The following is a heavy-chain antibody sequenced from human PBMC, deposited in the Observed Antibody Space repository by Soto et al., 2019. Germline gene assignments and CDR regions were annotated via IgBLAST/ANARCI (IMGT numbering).Heavy chain of an antibody. CDR3: ARDKGV. CDR2: ISASTGDR. V-gene: IGHV1-18*01. Sequence: QVQLVQSGAEVKKPGASVKVSCKASGYTFTSYGISWVRQAPGQGLEWMGWISASTGDRNYAQKLQDRVTMTTDTSTSTAYMELGNLSSDATAVYYCARDKGVWGEGTTVTVSS. J-gene: IGHJ6*04. CDR1: GYTFTSYG.